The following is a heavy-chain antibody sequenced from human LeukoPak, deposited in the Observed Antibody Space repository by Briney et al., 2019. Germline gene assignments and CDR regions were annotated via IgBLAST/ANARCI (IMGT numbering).Heavy chain of an antibody. D-gene: IGHD6-6*01. CDR2: MSYDGSNK. J-gene: IGHJ5*01. CDR1: GFRFSSYG. CDR3: TRDPRHFDS. Sequence: GSRRLSCTASGFRFSSYGMHWVRQAPGKGLEWVAFMSYDGSNKYHTDSVKGRFTISRDNAKNSLYLQMSSLRVEDTAVYYCTRDPRHFDSCGQGTLVTVSS. V-gene: IGHV3-30*03.